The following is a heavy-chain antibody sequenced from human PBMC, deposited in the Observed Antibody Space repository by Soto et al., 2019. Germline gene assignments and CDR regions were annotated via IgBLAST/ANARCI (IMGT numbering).Heavy chain of an antibody. CDR1: GGSISSGDYY. CDR3: ARVDSSGSLFDY. V-gene: IGHV4-30-4*01. Sequence: SETLSLTCTVSGGSISSGDYYWSGIRQPPGKGLEWIGYIYDSGSTYYNPSLKSRVTISVDTSKNQFSPNLSSVTAADTAVYYCARVDSSGSLFDYWGQGTLVTVSS. D-gene: IGHD3-22*01. J-gene: IGHJ4*02. CDR2: IYDSGST.